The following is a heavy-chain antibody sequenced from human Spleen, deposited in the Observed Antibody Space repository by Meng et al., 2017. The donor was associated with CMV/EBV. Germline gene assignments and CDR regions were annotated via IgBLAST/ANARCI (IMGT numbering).Heavy chain of an antibody. CDR3: AATQNTSGTTWGHDAFDI. D-gene: IGHD1-1*01. Sequence: GESLKISCKGSGYSFTSYWIGWVRQMPGKGLEWMGIIYPGDSDTRYSPSFQGQVTISADKSISTAYLQWSSLKASDTAMYYCAATQNTSGTTWGHDAFDIWGQGTMVTVSS. CDR1: GYSFTSYW. V-gene: IGHV5-51*01. CDR2: IYPGDSDT. J-gene: IGHJ3*02.